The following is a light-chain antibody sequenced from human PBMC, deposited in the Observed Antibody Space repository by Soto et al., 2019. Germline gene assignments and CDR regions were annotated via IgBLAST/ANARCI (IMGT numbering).Light chain of an antibody. CDR2: GAS. J-gene: IGKJ3*01. Sequence: VLTQSPGTLSLSPGERATLSCRASQSVDNKYLGWYQQKSGQAPRLLIYGASTRAAGTPDRFSGSGSGIDFTLDIRSLETEDFAVYYWHEYWNPSFGPGTKVEIK. CDR1: QSVDNKY. CDR3: HEYWNPS. V-gene: IGKV3-20*01.